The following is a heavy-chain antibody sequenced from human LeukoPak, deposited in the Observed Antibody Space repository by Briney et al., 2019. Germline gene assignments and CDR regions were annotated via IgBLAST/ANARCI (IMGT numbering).Heavy chain of an antibody. CDR1: GGSFSGYY. J-gene: IGHJ4*02. CDR2: INHSGST. CDR3: ARVLRAASWRSYDY. Sequence: SETLSLTCAVYGGSFSGYYWSWIRQPPGKGLEWIGEINHSGSTNYNPSLKSRVTISIDTSSNQFSLRLNSMTAADTAVYYCARVLRAASWRSYDYWGQGSLVTVSS. D-gene: IGHD5-18*01. V-gene: IGHV4-34*01.